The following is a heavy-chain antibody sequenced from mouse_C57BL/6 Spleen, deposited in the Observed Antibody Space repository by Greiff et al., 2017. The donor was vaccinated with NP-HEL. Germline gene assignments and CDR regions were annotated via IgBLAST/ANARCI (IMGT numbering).Heavy chain of an antibody. V-gene: IGHV1-59*01. J-gene: IGHJ4*01. CDR3: ARGGGSSYVESAMDY. CDR2: IDPSDSYT. Sequence: QVQLQQSGAELVRPGASVTLSCKASGYTFTSYWMHWVKQRPGQGLEWIGVIDPSDSYTNYNQKFKGKATLTVDTSSSTAYMQLSSLTSEDSAVYYCARGGGSSYVESAMDYWGQGTSVTVSS. D-gene: IGHD1-1*01. CDR1: GYTFTSYW.